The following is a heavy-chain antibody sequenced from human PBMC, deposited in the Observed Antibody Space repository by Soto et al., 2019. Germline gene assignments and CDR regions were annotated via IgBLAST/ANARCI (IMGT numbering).Heavy chain of an antibody. CDR3: AKDIVVVVAAGDAFDI. Sequence: GGSLRLSCAASGFTFSSYAMSWVCQAPGKGLEWVSSISGSSGSTYNADFVRGRFTISRDKSKNTLYLQMNSLRAEDTAVYYCAKDIVVVVAAGDAFDIWGQGTMVTVSS. D-gene: IGHD2-15*01. J-gene: IGHJ3*02. CDR2: ISGSSGST. V-gene: IGHV3-23*01. CDR1: GFTFSSYA.